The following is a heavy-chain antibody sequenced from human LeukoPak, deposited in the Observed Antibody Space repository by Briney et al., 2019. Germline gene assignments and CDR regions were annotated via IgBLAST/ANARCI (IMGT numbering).Heavy chain of an antibody. D-gene: IGHD2/OR15-2a*01. J-gene: IGHJ4*02. Sequence: SETLSLTCTVSSGSISSYYWSWIRQPPGKGLEWIGYMYYSGNTHYNPSLKSRATMSVDTSKKQFSLRLTSVTAADTAVYYCAGHHPRNTVDFWGQGTLVTVSS. V-gene: IGHV4-59*01. CDR1: SGSISSYY. CDR2: MYYSGNT. CDR3: AGHHPRNTVDF.